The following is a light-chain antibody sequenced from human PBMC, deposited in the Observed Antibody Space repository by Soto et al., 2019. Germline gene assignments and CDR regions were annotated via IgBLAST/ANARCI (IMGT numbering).Light chain of an antibody. J-gene: IGKJ5*01. CDR3: KQYKNWATIT. CDR1: QSVSGN. Sequence: EIVMTQSPATLSVSPGERATLSCRASQSVSGNLSWYQQQPGQAPRLLLYGASTRATGIPARFSGSGSGTEFTLNICGLKNNSFAVYYCKQYKNWATITFGQGTRL. CDR2: GAS. V-gene: IGKV3-15*01.